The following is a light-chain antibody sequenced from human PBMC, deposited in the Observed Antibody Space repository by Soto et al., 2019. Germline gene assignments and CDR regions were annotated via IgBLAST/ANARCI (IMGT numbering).Light chain of an antibody. CDR2: GSS. CDR1: QSVSNNY. J-gene: IGKJ2*01. Sequence: EVVLTQSPGTLSLSPGDRATLSCRASQSVSNNYLAWYQQKPGQAPRLVIFGSSDRATGIPDRFSGSGSGTDFTLTISRLEPDDFALYFCQQYGTSPPYTFGQRTRLEIK. V-gene: IGKV3-20*01. CDR3: QQYGTSPPYT.